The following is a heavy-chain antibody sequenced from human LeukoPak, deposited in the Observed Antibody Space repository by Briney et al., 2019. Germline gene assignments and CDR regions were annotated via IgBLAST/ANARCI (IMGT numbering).Heavy chain of an antibody. CDR1: GFTFSSYE. CDR3: ARATRGVASNFDY. J-gene: IGHJ4*02. D-gene: IGHD2-15*01. CDR2: TSSSGRTI. V-gene: IGHV3-48*03. Sequence: QSGGSLRLSCASSGFTFSSYEMNWVRQAPGKGLEWGSYTSSSGRTIYYADSVRGRFTISRDNAKNSVYLQMNRLRAEDTAVYYCARATRGVASNFDYWGQGTLVTVSS.